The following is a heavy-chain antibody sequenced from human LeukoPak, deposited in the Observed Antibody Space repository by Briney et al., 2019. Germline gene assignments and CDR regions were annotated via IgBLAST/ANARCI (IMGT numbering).Heavy chain of an antibody. V-gene: IGHV4-59*11. D-gene: IGHD6-13*01. CDR2: IYDSETT. CDR3: ASRPADSTWYGVFDY. J-gene: IGHJ4*02. CDR1: GASMSNHY. Sequence: SESLSLTCTVSGASMSNHYWSWVRQPPGRGLEGVGYIYDSETTNYNPSLKSRVTMSVDTSMNQFSLKLTSVTAADTALYYCASRPADSTWYGVFDYWSRGTLVTVSS.